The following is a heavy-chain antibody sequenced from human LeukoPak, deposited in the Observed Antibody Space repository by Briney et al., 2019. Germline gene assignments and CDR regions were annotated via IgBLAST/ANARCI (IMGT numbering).Heavy chain of an antibody. CDR2: INNDGSSA. CDR1: GFTFNNYW. CDR3: ARRGTGHGMDV. Sequence: PGGSLRLSCAASGFTFNNYWIHWVRQVPGEGLVWVSRINNDGSSASYVDSAKGRFTISRDNAKNTLFLQMNSLRAEDTAVYYCARRGTGHGMDVWGQGTTVIVSS. D-gene: IGHD1-1*01. J-gene: IGHJ6*02. V-gene: IGHV3-74*01.